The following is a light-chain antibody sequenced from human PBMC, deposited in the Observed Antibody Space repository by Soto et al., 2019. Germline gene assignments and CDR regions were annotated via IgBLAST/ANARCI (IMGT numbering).Light chain of an antibody. J-gene: IGKJ2*02. CDR3: QQSYSSPRT. Sequence: DTQMTQSPSSLSASVGDRVTITCRASQSISTYLNWYQQKPGKAPKLLIYAASTLYSGVPSRFSGSGSGTDFTLTISSLQPEDSATYYCQQSYSSPRTFGQGTKLEI. V-gene: IGKV1-39*01. CDR1: QSISTY. CDR2: AAS.